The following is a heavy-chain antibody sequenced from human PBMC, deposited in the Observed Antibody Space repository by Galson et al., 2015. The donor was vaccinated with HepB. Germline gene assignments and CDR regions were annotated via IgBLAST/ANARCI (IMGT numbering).Heavy chain of an antibody. D-gene: IGHD1-1*01. Sequence: SVKVSCKASGYTFIDYGISWVRQAPGQGLEWMGWITTYNGHTSYAQKFQGRVTMTADTSTSTAYIELRSLTSDDTALYYCARDYGRNWQENWFEPWGQGTLVTVSS. CDR3: ARDYGRNWQENWFEP. CDR1: GYTFIDYG. CDR2: ITTYNGHT. J-gene: IGHJ5*02. V-gene: IGHV1-18*04.